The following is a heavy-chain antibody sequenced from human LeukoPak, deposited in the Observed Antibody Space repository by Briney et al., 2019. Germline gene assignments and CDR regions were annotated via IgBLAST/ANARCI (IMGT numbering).Heavy chain of an antibody. J-gene: IGHJ5*02. CDR2: FFHIGVT. Sequence: SETLSLTCSVSGDSITFYYWSWIRHPPGGGLEWIGYFFHIGVTNYNPSLKSRVTLSLDTSKSQFSLKLKSVTAADAAVYFCATRADWFDPWGQGTLVTVSS. CDR3: ATRADWFDP. V-gene: IGHV4-59*12. CDR1: GDSITFYY.